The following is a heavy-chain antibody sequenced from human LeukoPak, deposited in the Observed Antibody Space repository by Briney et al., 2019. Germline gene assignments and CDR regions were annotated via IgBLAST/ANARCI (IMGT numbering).Heavy chain of an antibody. CDR2: INHSGST. J-gene: IGHJ4*02. CDR3: ARDREVGATGYYFDY. V-gene: IGHV4-34*01. Sequence: SETLSLTCAVYGDSFSGYYWNWIRQPPGKGLEWVGEINHSGSTNYNPSLKSRVTISLDTSKNHFSLRLSSVTAADTAVYYCARDREVGATGYYFDYWGQGTLVTVSS. D-gene: IGHD1-26*01. CDR1: GDSFSGYY.